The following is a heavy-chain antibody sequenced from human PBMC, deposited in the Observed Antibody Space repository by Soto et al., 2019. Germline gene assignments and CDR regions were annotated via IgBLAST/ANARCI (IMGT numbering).Heavy chain of an antibody. V-gene: IGHV4-31*03. J-gene: IGHJ4*02. CDR3: AAGVGFGPLVDY. D-gene: IGHD3-3*01. CDR1: VDSISSGGYY. CDR2: IYYSGST. Sequence: QVQLQESGPGLVQPSQTLSLTCTVSVDSISSGGYYWSWIRQHPGNGLEWIGYIYYSGSTYYDPYMMSRVTISVDPSKNQFSLTLTTVTAADTAVYYFAAGVGFGPLVDYWGQGTLVIVSS.